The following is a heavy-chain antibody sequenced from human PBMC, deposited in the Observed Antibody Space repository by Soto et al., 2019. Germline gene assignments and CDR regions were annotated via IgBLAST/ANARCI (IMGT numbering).Heavy chain of an antibody. V-gene: IGHV6-1*01. CDR2: TYYRSKWYN. CDR1: GDSVFSSTAA. CDR3: ARDRSGSGWFNAFDI. D-gene: IGHD6-19*01. Sequence: SQTLSLTCAISGDSVFSSTAAWNWIRQSPSRGLEWLGRTYYRSKWYNDYAVSVKSRITINPGTSKHQFSLQLNSVTPEDTAVYYCARDRSGSGWFNAFDIWGHGTMVTVS. J-gene: IGHJ3*02.